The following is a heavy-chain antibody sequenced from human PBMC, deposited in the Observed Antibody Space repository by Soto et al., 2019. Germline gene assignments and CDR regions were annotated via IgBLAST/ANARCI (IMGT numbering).Heavy chain of an antibody. CDR3: AREIGDRRLGP. Sequence: ASVKVSCKASGYTFTNFGISWVRQAPGQGLEWMGWISAYNGATNYAQKFQGRVTMTTDTSTSTAYMELRSLRYGDTAVYFCAREIGDRRLGPWGQGTLVTVSS. V-gene: IGHV1-18*04. CDR2: ISAYNGAT. J-gene: IGHJ5*02. CDR1: GYTFTNFG. D-gene: IGHD3-10*01.